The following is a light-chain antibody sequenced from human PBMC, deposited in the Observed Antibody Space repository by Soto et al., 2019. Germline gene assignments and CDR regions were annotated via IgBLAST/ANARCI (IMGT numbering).Light chain of an antibody. CDR3: QQRSNWPQ. CDR2: GAS. Sequence: EIVLTQSPGTLSLSPGERATLSCRASQSVSSSYLAWYQQKPGQAPRLLIYGASSRATGIPDRFSGSGSGTDFTLTISRLEPEDFAVYYCQQRSNWPQFGQGTRLEIK. J-gene: IGKJ5*01. V-gene: IGKV3D-20*02. CDR1: QSVSSSY.